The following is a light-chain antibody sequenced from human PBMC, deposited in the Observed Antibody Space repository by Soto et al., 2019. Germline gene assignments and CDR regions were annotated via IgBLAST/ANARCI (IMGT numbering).Light chain of an antibody. CDR2: AAS. CDR3: QQSYTTPWT. CDR1: QSIDRS. J-gene: IGKJ1*01. V-gene: IGKV1-39*01. Sequence: DIQMTQSPSSLSASVGDRVTITCRSSQSIDRSLNWYQQKPGEAPNLLIYAASGLQTGVPSRFSGGAXGTXFTLTISSVQLDDFATYYCQQSYTTPWTFGQGTKVEMK.